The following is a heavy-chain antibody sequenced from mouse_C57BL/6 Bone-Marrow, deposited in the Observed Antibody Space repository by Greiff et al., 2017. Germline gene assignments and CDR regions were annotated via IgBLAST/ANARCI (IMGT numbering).Heavy chain of an antibody. CDR1: GFTFSSYG. CDR2: ISSGGSYT. D-gene: IGHD1-1*01. CDR3: ARPYGSSRAWFAY. V-gene: IGHV5-6*02. Sequence: EVMLVESGGDLVKPGGSLKLSCAASGFTFSSYGMSWVRQTPDKRLAWVATISSGGSYTYYPDSVKGRFPISRDNAKNTLYLQMSSRKSEDTAMYSCARPYGSSRAWFAYWGQGTLVTVSA. J-gene: IGHJ3*01.